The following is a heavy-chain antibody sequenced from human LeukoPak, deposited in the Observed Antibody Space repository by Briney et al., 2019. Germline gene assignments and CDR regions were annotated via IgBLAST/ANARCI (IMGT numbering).Heavy chain of an antibody. Sequence: GGSLRLSCAASGFTFNKYAMNWVRQAPGKGLEWVSTISVSGGSTYYADSVKGRFTISRDNSKNILYLPMNSLRAEDTAVYYCAKDWKDYGDFHTFDIWGQGTVVTVSS. CDR3: AKDWKDYGDFHTFDI. J-gene: IGHJ3*02. CDR1: GFTFNKYA. D-gene: IGHD4-17*01. V-gene: IGHV3-23*01. CDR2: ISVSGGST.